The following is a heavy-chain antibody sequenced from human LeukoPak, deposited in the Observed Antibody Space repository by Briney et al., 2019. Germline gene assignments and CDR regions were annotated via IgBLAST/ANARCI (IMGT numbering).Heavy chain of an antibody. D-gene: IGHD3/OR15-3a*01. Sequence: ASVKVSCKASGYTFTSYYIHWVRQAPGQGLEWMGVINPNDETTDSAQKFQGRVTMTRDMATSTVYMELSSLRSEDTAVYYCARGLGLIMVPVWTYHYYMDVWGKGTTVTVSS. CDR1: GYTFTSYY. V-gene: IGHV1-46*01. CDR2: INPNDETT. CDR3: ARGLGLIMVPVWTYHYYMDV. J-gene: IGHJ6*03.